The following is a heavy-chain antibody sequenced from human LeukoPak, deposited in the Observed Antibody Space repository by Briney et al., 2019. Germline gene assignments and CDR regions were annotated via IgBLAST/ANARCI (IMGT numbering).Heavy chain of an antibody. V-gene: IGHV3-7*01. D-gene: IGHD5-18*01. CDR2: IKHDGSEK. Sequence: SGGSLRLSCTASGFTFSSLWMSWLRQAPGKGLELVANIKHDGSEKYYADSVSGRLTISRDNAKNSLFLQMNSVRAEDMAVYYCVKGGCIHILDYWGQGTLVTVSS. J-gene: IGHJ4*02. CDR1: GFTFSSLW. CDR3: VKGGCIHILDY.